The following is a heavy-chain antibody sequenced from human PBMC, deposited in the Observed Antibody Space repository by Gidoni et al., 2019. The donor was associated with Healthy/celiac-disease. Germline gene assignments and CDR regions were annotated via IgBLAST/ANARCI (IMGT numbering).Heavy chain of an antibody. Sequence: EVQLLESGGGLVQPGGSLRLPCAASGFPFSSYAMSWVRQAPGKGLEWVSAISGSGGSTYYADSVKGRFTISRDNSKNTLYLQMNSLRAEDTAVYYCAKLGGADSSRPFDPWGQGTLVTVSS. CDR1: GFPFSSYA. J-gene: IGHJ5*02. CDR2: ISGSGGST. V-gene: IGHV3-23*01. D-gene: IGHD2-21*01. CDR3: AKLGGADSSRPFDP.